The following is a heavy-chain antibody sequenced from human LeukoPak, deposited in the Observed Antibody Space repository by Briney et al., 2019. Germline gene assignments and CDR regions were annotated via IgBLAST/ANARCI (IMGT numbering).Heavy chain of an antibody. CDR1: GFTFSDYY. CDR2: ISSSSSYT. D-gene: IGHD4-17*01. Sequence: PGGSLRLSCAASGFTFSDYYMSWIRQAPGKGLEWVSYISSSSSYTNYADSVKGRFTISRDNAKNSLYLQMNSLRAEDTAVYYCARVAGDYPYYYYGMDVWGKGTTVTVSS. V-gene: IGHV3-11*06. CDR3: ARVAGDYPYYYYGMDV. J-gene: IGHJ6*04.